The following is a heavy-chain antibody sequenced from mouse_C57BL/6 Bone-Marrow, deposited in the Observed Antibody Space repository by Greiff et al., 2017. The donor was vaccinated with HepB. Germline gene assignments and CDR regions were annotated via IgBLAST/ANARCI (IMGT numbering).Heavy chain of an antibody. Sequence: QVQLQQSGAELVMPGASVKLSCKASGYTFTSYWMHWVQQRPGQGLEWIGEIDPSDSYTNYNQKFKGKSTLTVDKSSSTAYMQLSSLTSEDSAVYYCARANYYGSSPYAMDYWGQGTSVTVSS. CDR3: ARANYYGSSPYAMDY. CDR2: IDPSDSYT. V-gene: IGHV1-69*01. CDR1: GYTFTSYW. J-gene: IGHJ4*01. D-gene: IGHD1-1*01.